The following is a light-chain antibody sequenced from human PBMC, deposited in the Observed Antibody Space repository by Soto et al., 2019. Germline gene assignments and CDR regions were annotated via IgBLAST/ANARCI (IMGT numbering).Light chain of an antibody. CDR1: QRVSSGY. V-gene: IGKV3-20*01. Sequence: EIVLTQSPGTLSLSPGERATLSCRASQRVSSGYLAWYQQKPGQAPRLLIYGASNRATDIPDRFSGRGSGTEFTLTISRLEPEDFTVYYCHHYETFGQGTKVDIK. CDR3: HHYET. J-gene: IGKJ1*01. CDR2: GAS.